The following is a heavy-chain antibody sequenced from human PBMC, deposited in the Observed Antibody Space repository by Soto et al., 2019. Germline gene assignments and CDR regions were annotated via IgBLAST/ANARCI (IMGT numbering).Heavy chain of an antibody. CDR3: ARDPTVLWFGELLYYYYYMDV. J-gene: IGHJ6*03. D-gene: IGHD3-10*01. CDR2: VDIPGDI. Sequence: GGSLRLSCAASGFTFSNYDMHWVRRTTATGLEWVSGVDIPGDIYYSASVKGRFTFSRENAESSLYLQMNSLRAEDTAVYYCARDPTVLWFGELLYYYYYMDVWGKGTTVTVSS. CDR1: GFTFSNYD. V-gene: IGHV3-13*01.